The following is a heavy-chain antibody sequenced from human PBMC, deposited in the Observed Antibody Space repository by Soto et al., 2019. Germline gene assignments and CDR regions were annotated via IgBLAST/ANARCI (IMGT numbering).Heavy chain of an antibody. CDR2: ISYDGSNK. Sequence: QVQLVESGGGVVQPGRSLRLSCAASGFTFSSYAMHWVRQAPGKGLEWVAVISYDGSNKNYADSVKGRFTISRDNSKNTLYLQMNRLRVEATDVYYCARGDDFWGGYYYPYGMDVWGQGTTVTVSS. D-gene: IGHD3-3*01. V-gene: IGHV3-30-3*01. CDR3: ARGDDFWGGYYYPYGMDV. J-gene: IGHJ6*02. CDR1: GFTFSSYA.